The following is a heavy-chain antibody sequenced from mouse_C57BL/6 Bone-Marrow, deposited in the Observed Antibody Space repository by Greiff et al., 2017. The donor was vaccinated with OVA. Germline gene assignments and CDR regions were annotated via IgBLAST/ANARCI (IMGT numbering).Heavy chain of an antibody. Sequence: VQLQQSGPELVKPGASVKMSCKASGYTFTDYNMHWVKQSHGKSLEWIGYINPNNGGTSYNQKFKGKATLTVNKSSSTAYMELRSLTSEDSAVYYCARLGYSNYSFDYWGQGTTLTVSS. V-gene: IGHV1-22*01. J-gene: IGHJ2*01. CDR2: INPNNGGT. D-gene: IGHD2-5*01. CDR3: ARLGYSNYSFDY. CDR1: GYTFTDYN.